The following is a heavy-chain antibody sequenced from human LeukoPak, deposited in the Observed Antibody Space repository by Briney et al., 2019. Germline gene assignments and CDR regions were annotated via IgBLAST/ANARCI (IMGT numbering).Heavy chain of an antibody. CDR2: ISGSGGST. CDR3: AKDGPNFGVVIISQAWFDP. V-gene: IGHV3-23*01. CDR1: GFTFSSYA. D-gene: IGHD3-3*01. Sequence: GGSLRLSCAASGFTFSSYAMSWVRQAPGKGLEWVSAISGSGGSTYYADSVKGRFTISRDNSKNTLYLQMNSLRAEDTAVYYCAKDGPNFGVVIISQAWFDPWGQGTLVTVSS. J-gene: IGHJ5*02.